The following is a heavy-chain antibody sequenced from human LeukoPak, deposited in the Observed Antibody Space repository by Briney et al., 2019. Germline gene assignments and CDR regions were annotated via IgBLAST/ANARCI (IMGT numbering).Heavy chain of an antibody. V-gene: IGHV5-51*01. D-gene: IGHD3-22*01. CDR1: GYSFTNYW. J-gene: IGHJ4*02. Sequence: GESLKFSCKASGYSFTNYWSAWVRQIPGKGLEWMGIIYPGGSDTRYSASFQGQVTISGDKSISTVYLQWSGLKASYTAMSYCARIDSSAYLDYWGQGTLVTVSS. CDR3: ARIDSSAYLDY. CDR2: IYPGGSDT.